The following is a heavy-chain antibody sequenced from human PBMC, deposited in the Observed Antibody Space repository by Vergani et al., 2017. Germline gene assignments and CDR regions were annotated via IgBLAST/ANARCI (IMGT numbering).Heavy chain of an antibody. D-gene: IGHD5-18*01. V-gene: IGHV3-30*14. CDR1: GFTFSSYA. CDR3: ARVASPPDSYGYY. CDR2: ISYDGSNK. Sequence: VQLVESGGGVVQPGRSLRLSCAASGFTFSSYAMHWVRQAPGKGLEWVAVISYDGSNKYYADSVKGRFTISRDISKNTLYLQMNSLRAEDTAVYYCARVASPPDSYGYYWGQGTLVTVSS. J-gene: IGHJ4*02.